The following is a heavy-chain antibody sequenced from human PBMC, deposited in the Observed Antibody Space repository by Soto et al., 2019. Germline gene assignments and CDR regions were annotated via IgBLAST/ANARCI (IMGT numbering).Heavy chain of an antibody. CDR1: GYTITSYG. Sequence: GASVKVSCKASGYTITSYGISWVRQAPGQGLEWMGWISAYNGNTNYAQKLQGRVTMTTDTSTSTAYMELRSLRSDDTAVYYCARGRFEEYYYDSSGPDYWGQGTLVTVSS. J-gene: IGHJ4*02. V-gene: IGHV1-18*01. CDR2: ISAYNGNT. CDR3: ARGRFEEYYYDSSGPDY. D-gene: IGHD3-22*01.